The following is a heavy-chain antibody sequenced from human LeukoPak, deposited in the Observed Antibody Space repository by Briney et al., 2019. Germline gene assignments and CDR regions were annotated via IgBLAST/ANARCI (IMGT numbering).Heavy chain of an antibody. CDR2: ISSSSSYI. CDR1: GFTFSSYS. Sequence: GGSLRLSCAASGFTFSSYSMNWVRQAPGKGLEWVSSISSSSSYIYYADSVKGRFNISRDNAKNSLYLQMNSMRAEDTAVYYCARVLDSSSWYRRPDARYYFDYWGQGTLVTVSS. V-gene: IGHV3-21*01. J-gene: IGHJ4*02. CDR3: ARVLDSSSWYRRPDARYYFDY. D-gene: IGHD6-13*01.